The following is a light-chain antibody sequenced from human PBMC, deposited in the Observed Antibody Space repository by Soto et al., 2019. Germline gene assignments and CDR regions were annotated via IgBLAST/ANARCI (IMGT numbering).Light chain of an antibody. V-gene: IGLV1-44*01. CDR2: SNN. Sequence: QSVLTQPPSGSGTPGQRVTISCSGSSYNIGSNTVNWYQQLPGTAPKLLIYSNNQRPSGVPDRFSGSKSGTSASLAISGLQSEDEADYYCAAWDDSLNSYVFGTGTKVTVL. CDR3: AAWDDSLNSYV. J-gene: IGLJ1*01. CDR1: SYNIGSNT.